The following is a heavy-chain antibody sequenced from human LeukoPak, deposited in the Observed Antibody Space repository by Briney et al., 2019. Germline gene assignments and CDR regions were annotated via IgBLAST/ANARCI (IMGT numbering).Heavy chain of an antibody. Sequence: SETLSLTCTVSGGSISSSSYYWGWIRQPPGKGLEWIGSIYYSGSTYYNPSLKSRVTISVDTSKNQFSLKLSSVTAADTAVYYCARDHYYGSGSYYIYYYYMDVWGKGTTVTISS. D-gene: IGHD3-10*01. CDR2: IYYSGST. V-gene: IGHV4-39*07. CDR3: ARDHYYGSGSYYIYYYYMDV. CDR1: GGSISSSSYY. J-gene: IGHJ6*03.